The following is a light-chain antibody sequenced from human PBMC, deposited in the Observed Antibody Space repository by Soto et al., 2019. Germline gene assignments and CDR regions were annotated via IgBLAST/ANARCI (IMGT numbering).Light chain of an antibody. Sequence: EFVLTQSPGTLSLSPGERATLSCRASQTVSSRYLAWYQQKPGQAPRLLIYGASSRATGIPDRFSGSVSGTDFPLTISRLEPEDFAVYYCQQYVRSLPYTFGQGTKLEIK. CDR1: QTVSSRY. J-gene: IGKJ2*01. CDR2: GAS. CDR3: QQYVRSLPYT. V-gene: IGKV3-20*01.